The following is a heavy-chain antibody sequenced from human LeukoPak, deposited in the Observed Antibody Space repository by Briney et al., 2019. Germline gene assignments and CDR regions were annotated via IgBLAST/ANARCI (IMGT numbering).Heavy chain of an antibody. Sequence: GASLILSCASSGFTFSNYAMHWVRQAPHKVVGMVVVISYDGSNKYYADTVKGRFTITRDNSKNTLYLQMNSLSAEDTALYYCAKRPGPAVTGPFDYWGQGTLVTVSS. D-gene: IGHD6-19*01. J-gene: IGHJ4*02. CDR3: AKRPGPAVTGPFDY. CDR1: GFTFSNYA. V-gene: IGHV3-30-3*01. CDR2: ISYDGSNK.